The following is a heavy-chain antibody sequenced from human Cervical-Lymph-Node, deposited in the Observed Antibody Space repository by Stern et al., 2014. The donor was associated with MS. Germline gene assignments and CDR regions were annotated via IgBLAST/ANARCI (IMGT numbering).Heavy chain of an antibody. D-gene: IGHD6-13*01. J-gene: IGHJ5*02. Sequence: QVQLVQSGAEVTKPGSSVKVSCKASGGTFSKFPSSWVRQAPGQGLEWMGGMFPVFGPPTYAQEFRRKFQITADVSTSTVYMELSSLRSDDTAVYYCALSSETSDRWYSLGYDLWGQGTLVTVSS. CDR3: ALSSETSDRWYSLGYDL. CDR1: GGTFSKFP. V-gene: IGHV1-69*12. CDR2: MFPVFGPP.